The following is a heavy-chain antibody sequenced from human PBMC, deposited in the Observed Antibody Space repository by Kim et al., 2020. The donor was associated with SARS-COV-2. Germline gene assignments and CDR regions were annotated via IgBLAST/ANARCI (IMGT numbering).Heavy chain of an antibody. Sequence: GGSLRLSCATSGVTFRSYGMHWFRQAPGKGLEWRAVIWYDGSNKYYADSVKGRFTISRDNSKNTLYLQMNSLRAEDTAVYYCAGGYDYWGQGTLVTVPS. J-gene: IGHJ4*02. CDR1: GVTFRSYG. D-gene: IGHD3-22*01. CDR2: IWYDGSNK. CDR3: AGGYDY. V-gene: IGHV3-33*01.